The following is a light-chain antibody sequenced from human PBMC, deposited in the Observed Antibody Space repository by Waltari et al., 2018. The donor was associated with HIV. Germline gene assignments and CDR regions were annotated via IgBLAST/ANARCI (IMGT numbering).Light chain of an antibody. CDR3: ATWDDSLNGRV. Sequence: QSVLTQPPSASGTPGQRVTISCSGGRSNIGDNTVNWYQHLPGTAPKLLIYKSDQRPSGVPDRFSGSKSDTSASLAISGPQSEDEADYYCATWDDSLNGRVFGGGTKLTVL. J-gene: IGLJ3*02. CDR2: KSD. V-gene: IGLV1-44*01. CDR1: RSNIGDNT.